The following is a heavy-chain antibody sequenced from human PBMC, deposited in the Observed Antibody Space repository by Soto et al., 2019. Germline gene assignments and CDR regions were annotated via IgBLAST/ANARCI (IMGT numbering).Heavy chain of an antibody. D-gene: IGHD4-17*01. J-gene: IGHJ4*02. CDR1: GFTFSRFG. CDR2: IWYDGSNK. CDR3: ATGIGRFNGAPDFQY. V-gene: IGHV3-33*01. Sequence: QVQLVESGGGVVQPGRSLRLSCAASGFTFSRFGMHWVRQAPGKGLEWVTVIWYDGSNKYYADSVKGRFTISRDNSKSTWYLQMNSLRAEDTAVYYGATGIGRFNGAPDFQYWGQGTLVTVSS.